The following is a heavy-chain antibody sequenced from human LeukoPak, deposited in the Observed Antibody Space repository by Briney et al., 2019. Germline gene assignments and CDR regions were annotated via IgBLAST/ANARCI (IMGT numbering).Heavy chain of an antibody. CDR1: GFTFSSYA. CDR3: AKGIKQWLPPRYNWFDP. D-gene: IGHD6-19*01. V-gene: IGHV3-23*01. CDR2: ISGSGGST. J-gene: IGHJ5*02. Sequence: PGGSLRLSCAASGFTFSSYAMSWVHQAPGKGLEWVSAISGSGGSTYYADSVKGRFTISRDNSKNTLYLQMNSLRAEDTAVYYCAKGIKQWLPPRYNWFDPWGRGTLVTVSS.